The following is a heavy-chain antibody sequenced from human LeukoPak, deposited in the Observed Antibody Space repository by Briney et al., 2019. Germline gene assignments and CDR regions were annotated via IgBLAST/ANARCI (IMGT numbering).Heavy chain of an antibody. Sequence: QPGGSLRLSCSASGFTFSSYAMHWVRQAPGKGLEYVSAISSNGGSTYYADSVKGRFTISRDNSKNTLYLQMSSLRAEDTAVYYCVKDKGVVGYYDSSGHIEGEYFQHWGQGTLVTVSS. CDR3: VKDKGVVGYYDSSGHIEGEYFQH. CDR1: GFTFSSYA. J-gene: IGHJ1*01. CDR2: ISSNGGST. D-gene: IGHD3-22*01. V-gene: IGHV3-64D*06.